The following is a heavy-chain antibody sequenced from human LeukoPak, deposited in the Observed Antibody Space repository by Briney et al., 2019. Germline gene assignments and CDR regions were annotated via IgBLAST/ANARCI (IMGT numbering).Heavy chain of an antibody. D-gene: IGHD4-17*01. CDR2: IYPGDSDT. J-gene: IGHJ4*02. CDR1: GYSFTSYW. V-gene: IGHV5-51*01. Sequence: GESLKISCKGSGYSFTSYWIGWVRQMPGKGLEWMGIIYPGDSDTRYSPSFQGQVTISADKSISTAYLQWSSLKASDTAMYYCAGHRTPATVIDYLDCWGQGTLVTVSS. CDR3: AGHRTPATVIDYLDC.